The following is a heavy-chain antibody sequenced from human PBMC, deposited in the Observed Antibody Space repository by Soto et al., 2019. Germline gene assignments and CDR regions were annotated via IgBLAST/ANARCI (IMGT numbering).Heavy chain of an antibody. V-gene: IGHV3-33*01. Sequence: QVQLVESGGGVVQPGTSLRLSCAASGFTFSKHGMHWVRQAPGKGLEWMAVIVADGRSQHYADSVKGRFTISRDNSKNTLFLAMNSLRAEDTDVYYGERADDFVENGLDYWGQRTLFTVSS. D-gene: IGHD4-17*01. J-gene: IGHJ4*02. CDR2: IVADGRSQ. CDR3: ERADDFVENGLDY. CDR1: GFTFSKHG.